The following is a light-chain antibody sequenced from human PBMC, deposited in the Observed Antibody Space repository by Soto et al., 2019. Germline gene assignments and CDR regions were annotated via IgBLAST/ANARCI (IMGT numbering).Light chain of an antibody. V-gene: IGLV1-40*01. CDR2: GNN. CDR1: SSNIGAGYD. Sequence: QSVLTQPPSVSGAPWQRVTISCTGSSSNIGAGYDVHWYQQLLGTAPKLLIYGNNNRPSGVPDRFSGSKSGTSASLAITGLQAEDEADYYCQSYDSSLRGVFGGGTKLTVL. J-gene: IGLJ2*01. CDR3: QSYDSSLRGV.